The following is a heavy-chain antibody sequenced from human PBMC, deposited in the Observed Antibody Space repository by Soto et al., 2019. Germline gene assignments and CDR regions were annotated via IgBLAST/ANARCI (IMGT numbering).Heavy chain of an antibody. CDR2: ISSSSSYI. D-gene: IGHD5-12*01. V-gene: IGHV3-21*01. J-gene: IGHJ5*02. CDR1: GFTFSSYS. CDR3: ARALYVWLPHDNWFDP. Sequence: GGSLRLSCAASGFTFSSYSMNWVRQAPGKGLEWVSSISSSSSYIYYADSVKGRFTISRDNAKNTLYLQMNSLRAEDTAVYYCARALYVWLPHDNWFDPWGQGTLVTVSS.